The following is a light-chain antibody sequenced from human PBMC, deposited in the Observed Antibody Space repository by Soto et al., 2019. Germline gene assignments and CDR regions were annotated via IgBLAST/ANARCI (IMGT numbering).Light chain of an antibody. J-gene: IGKJ1*01. CDR3: QKSNSAPWT. CDR1: QGISND. V-gene: IGKV1-27*01. Sequence: DIQMTQSPSSLSASVGDRVTVTCRASQGISNDLAWYQQKPGKVPKLLIYEASTLQSGVPSRFIGSASGTDFTLTIINLQPEDVATYYCQKSNSAPWTFGQGTKVEIK. CDR2: EAS.